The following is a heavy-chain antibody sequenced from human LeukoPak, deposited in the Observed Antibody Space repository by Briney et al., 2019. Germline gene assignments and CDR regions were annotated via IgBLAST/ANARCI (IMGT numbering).Heavy chain of an antibody. CDR1: GYTFTNYY. J-gene: IGHJ6*02. CDR2: IHPSGGST. Sequence: ASVKVSCKASGYTFTNYYMHWVRQAPGQGLEWMGRIHPSGGSTSYAQKFQGRVTMTRDTSTSTAYMEVSSLRSEDTAVYYCARVGPESYFYYAMDVWGQGTTVTVSS. CDR3: ARVGPESYFYYAMDV. V-gene: IGHV1-46*01. D-gene: IGHD1-26*01.